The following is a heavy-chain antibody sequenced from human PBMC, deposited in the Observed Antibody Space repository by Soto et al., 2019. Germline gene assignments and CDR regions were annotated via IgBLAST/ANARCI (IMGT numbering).Heavy chain of an antibody. CDR3: ARDRLANWFDP. J-gene: IGHJ5*02. Sequence: SETLSLTCTVSGGSISSYYWSWIRQPPGKGLEWIGYIYYSGSTNYNPSLKSRVTISVDTSKNQFSLKLSSVTAADTAVYYCARDRLANWFDPWGQGTLVTVSS. CDR2: IYYSGST. V-gene: IGHV4-59*01. D-gene: IGHD3-9*01. CDR1: GGSISSYY.